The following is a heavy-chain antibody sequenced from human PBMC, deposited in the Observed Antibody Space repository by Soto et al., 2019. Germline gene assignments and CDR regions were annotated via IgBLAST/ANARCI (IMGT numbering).Heavy chain of an antibody. CDR1: GFTFSRHG. CDR2: ISYDGNKK. D-gene: IGHD3-16*01. V-gene: IGHV3-33*01. Sequence: QVQVVESGGGVGQPGRSLRLSCAASGFTFSRHGMHWVRQAPGKGLEWVTNISYDGNKKNYADSVRGRFTISRDNSKSTLYLEMDSLRVEDTAVYYCARWTSDYHDESGRLDQWGQGTLVTVSS. CDR3: ARWTSDYHDESGRLDQ. J-gene: IGHJ4*02.